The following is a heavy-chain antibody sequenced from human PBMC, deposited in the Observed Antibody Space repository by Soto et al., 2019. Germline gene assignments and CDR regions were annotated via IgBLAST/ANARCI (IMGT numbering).Heavy chain of an antibody. Sequence: GEALKISCKGSGYSLNSYWIGWVRQMPGKGLEWVGIIYPGDSGTRYSPSFQGQVTIAADKCISTAYLQWSSLKASDTARCYWASCRPFTLVRGVIIKGGMDVWGQGTQVTVSS. CDR1: GYSLNSYW. J-gene: IGHJ6*02. CDR2: IYPGDSGT. CDR3: ASCRPFTLVRGVIIKGGMDV. V-gene: IGHV5-51*01. D-gene: IGHD3-10*01.